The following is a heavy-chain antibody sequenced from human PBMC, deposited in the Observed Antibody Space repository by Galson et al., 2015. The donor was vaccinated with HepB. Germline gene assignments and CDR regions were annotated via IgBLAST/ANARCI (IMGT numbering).Heavy chain of an antibody. CDR3: AREVGVAGTEYYFAY. CDR2: IKQDGSEK. CDR1: GFTFSSYW. V-gene: IGHV3-7*01. Sequence: SLRLSCAASGFTFSSYWMSWVRQAPGKGLEWVANIKQDGSEKYYVDSVKGRFTISRDNAKNSLYLQMNSLRADDTAVYYCAREVGVAGTEYYFAYWGQGTLVTVPS. J-gene: IGHJ4*02. D-gene: IGHD6-19*01.